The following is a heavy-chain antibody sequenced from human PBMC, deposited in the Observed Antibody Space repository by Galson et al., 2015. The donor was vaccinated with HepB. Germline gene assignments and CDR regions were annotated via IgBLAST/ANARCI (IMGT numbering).Heavy chain of an antibody. CDR1: GFIFSNYA. D-gene: IGHD6-19*01. CDR3: AKGRGWYTGFDS. V-gene: IGHV3-23*01. Sequence: SLRLSCAGSGFIFSNYALSWVRQAPGKGPQWVSGISGDTHGTYAADSVKGRTTICRDTSNNRHHLQMTSIRADDTATYYCAKGRGWYTGFDSWGQGALVTVS. J-gene: IGHJ4*02. CDR2: ISGDTHGT.